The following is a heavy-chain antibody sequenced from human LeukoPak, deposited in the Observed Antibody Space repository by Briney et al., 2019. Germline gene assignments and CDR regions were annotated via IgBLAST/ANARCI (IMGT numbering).Heavy chain of an antibody. CDR3: ARVGYYDSTFDY. V-gene: IGHV3-11*01. Sequence: GGSLRLSCAASGFIFSDYYMSWIRQAPGKGLEWVSYISSSGSTIYYADSVKGRFTISRDNAKNSLHLQMNSLRAEDTAVYYCARVGYYDSTFDYWGQGTLVTVSS. D-gene: IGHD3-22*01. CDR2: ISSSGSTI. J-gene: IGHJ4*02. CDR1: GFIFSDYY.